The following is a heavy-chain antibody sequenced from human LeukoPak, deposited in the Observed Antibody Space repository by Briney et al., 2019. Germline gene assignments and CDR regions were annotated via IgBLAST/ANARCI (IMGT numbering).Heavy chain of an antibody. D-gene: IGHD2-21*02. J-gene: IGHJ5*02. CDR1: GHSFTSSHY. CDR3: TSHLRTGGGDYPNTFDP. CDR2: INYGESP. V-gene: IGHV4-38-2*01. Sequence: SETLSLTCGVSGHSFTSSHYWVWIRPPPEKGLEWFGVINYGESPSYNPSLKSRVTISLDTSKNQFYLRLSSVTDADTAVYYGTSHLRTGGGDYPNTFDPWGQGTLVTVSS.